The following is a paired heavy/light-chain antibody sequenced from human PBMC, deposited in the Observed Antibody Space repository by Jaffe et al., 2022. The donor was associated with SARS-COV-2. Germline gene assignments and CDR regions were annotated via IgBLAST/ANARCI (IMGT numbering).Heavy chain of an antibody. V-gene: IGHV4-39*01. Sequence: QLQLQESGPGLVKPSETLSLTCTVSGGSISSSSYYWGWIRQPPGKGLEWIGSIHYSGSTQYSPSLKSRVTISVDTSKNQFSLKLSSVTAADTAVYFCAGLRACSSTSCFDYYSYNMDVWGKGTTVTVSS. CDR2: IHYSGST. CDR1: GGSISSSSYY. D-gene: IGHD2-2*01. J-gene: IGHJ6*03. CDR3: AGLRACSSTSCFDYYSYNMDV.
Light chain of an antibody. CDR2: AAS. CDR1: QGISNY. J-gene: IGKJ2*01. Sequence: DIQMTQSPSSLSASVGDRVTITCRASQGISNYLAWFQQKPGKAPKSLMYAASSLQRGVPSKFSGSGSGTDFTLTISSLQPEDFATYYCQQYSSYPYTFGQGTKLEIK. V-gene: IGKV1-16*02. CDR3: QQYSSYPYT.